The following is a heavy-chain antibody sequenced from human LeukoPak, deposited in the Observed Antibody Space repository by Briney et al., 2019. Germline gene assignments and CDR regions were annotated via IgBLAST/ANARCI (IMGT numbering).Heavy chain of an antibody. V-gene: IGHV1-2*06. CDR1: GYTFTGYY. CDR2: INPISGGT. D-gene: IGHD2-2*01. J-gene: IGHJ4*02. CDR3: ARYCSSTSYYSDY. Sequence: ASVKVSCKASGYTFTGYYMHWVRQAPGQRLEYMGRINPISGGTVYAQKFQGRVTMTRDTSITTAYMELTRLTSDDTAVYYCARYCSSTSYYSDYWGQGTLVTVSS.